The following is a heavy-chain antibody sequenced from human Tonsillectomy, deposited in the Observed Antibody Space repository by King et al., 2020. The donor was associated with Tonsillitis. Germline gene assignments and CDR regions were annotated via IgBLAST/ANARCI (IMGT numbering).Heavy chain of an antibody. J-gene: IGHJ6*03. D-gene: IGHD2-2*01. CDR3: ARVPPYCSSTSCYPLYYMDV. V-gene: IGHV1-46*03. CDR2: INPSGGST. Sequence: VQLVQSGAEVKKPGASVKVSCKASGYTFTSYYMHWVRQAPGQGLEWMGIINPSGGSTSYAQKFQGRVTMTRDTSTSTVYMELSSLRSEDTAVYYCARVPPYCSSTSCYPLYYMDVWGKGTTVTVSS. CDR1: GYTFTSYY.